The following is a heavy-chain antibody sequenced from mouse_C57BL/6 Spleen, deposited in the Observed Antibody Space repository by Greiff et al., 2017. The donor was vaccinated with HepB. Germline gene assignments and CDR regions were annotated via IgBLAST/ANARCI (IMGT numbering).Heavy chain of an antibody. D-gene: IGHD2-4*01. CDR3: ARWDDYDGSWFAY. J-gene: IGHJ3*01. V-gene: IGHV1-22*01. Sequence: EVQLQQSGPELVKPGASVKMSCKASGYTFTDYNMHWVKQSHGKSLEWIGYINPNNGGTSYNQKFKGKATLTVNKSSSTAYMEIRSLTSEASAVYYCARWDDYDGSWFAYWGQGTLVTVSA. CDR1: GYTFTDYN. CDR2: INPNNGGT.